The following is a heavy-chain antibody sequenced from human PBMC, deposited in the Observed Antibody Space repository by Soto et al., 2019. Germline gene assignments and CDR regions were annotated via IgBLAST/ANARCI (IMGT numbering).Heavy chain of an antibody. V-gene: IGHV3-11*01. CDR1: GFTFTDYY. D-gene: IGHD5-12*01. J-gene: IGHJ5*01. Sequence: QVQLVESGGGLVKPGGSLRLSCAASGFTFTDYYMSWIRQIPGKGLEWISYISVRGDVIHYIDSVKGRFTISRDNAKNSVFLQMDSLRVEDSAIYYCARERAPDIRFDSWGQATLVTVSS. CDR3: ARERAPDIRFDS. CDR2: ISVRGDVI.